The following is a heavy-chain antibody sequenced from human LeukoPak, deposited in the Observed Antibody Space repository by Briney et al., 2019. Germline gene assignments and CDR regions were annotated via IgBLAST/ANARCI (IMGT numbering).Heavy chain of an antibody. Sequence: PGGSLRLSCVVSGISLSNYAMTWVRQAPGKGLEWVSYISERGGSATYADSVKGRFTISRDTSLNTLYLQMNNLRAEDTAVYFCAKRGVVIRGLLVIGYHQEAYHYDFWGQGVLVTVFS. CDR1: GISLSNYA. CDR2: ISERGGSA. D-gene: IGHD3-10*01. CDR3: AKRGVVIRGLLVIGYHQEAYHYDF. J-gene: IGHJ4*02. V-gene: IGHV3-23*01.